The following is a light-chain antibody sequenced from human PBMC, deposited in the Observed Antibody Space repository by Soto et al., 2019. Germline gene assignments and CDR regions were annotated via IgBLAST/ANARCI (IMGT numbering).Light chain of an antibody. J-gene: IGLJ2*01. CDR2: LNTDGSH. Sequence: QPVMTQSPSASASLGASVKLTCTLSSGHSSYAIAWHQQQPEKGPRYLMKLNTDGSHSKGDGIPDRFSGSTSGAECYLTISSLQSEDEADYYCQTWGTGIGVFGGGTKSPS. CDR3: QTWGTGIGV. V-gene: IGLV4-69*01. CDR1: SGHSSYA.